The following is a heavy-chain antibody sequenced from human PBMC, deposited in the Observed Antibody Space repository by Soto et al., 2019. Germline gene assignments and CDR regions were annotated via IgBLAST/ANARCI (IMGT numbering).Heavy chain of an antibody. V-gene: IGHV4-59*12. CDR2: TFYTGNT. Sequence: SRLRQLPGQGLEWIAYTFYTGNTNYNPSLQSRLTLSVDKSKNQVFLNLTSVSAADTAVYYCATLSGYFTISPFDPLGQGILVTVSS. CDR3: ATLSGYFTISPFDP. J-gene: IGHJ5*02. D-gene: IGHD2-8*01.